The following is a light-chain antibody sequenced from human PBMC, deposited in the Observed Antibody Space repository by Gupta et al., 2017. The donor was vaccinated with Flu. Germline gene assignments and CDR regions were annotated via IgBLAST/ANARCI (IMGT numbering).Light chain of an antibody. Sequence: GKTARIACGGNNIGSKTVHWYQQKPGQAPVLVVYDDSGRPSGIPERFSGSNSGNTATLTISRVEGGDEADYYCQVGDSTSDHVIFGGGTRLTVL. V-gene: IGLV3-21*03. J-gene: IGLJ2*01. CDR2: DDS. CDR3: QVGDSTSDHVI. CDR1: NIGSKT.